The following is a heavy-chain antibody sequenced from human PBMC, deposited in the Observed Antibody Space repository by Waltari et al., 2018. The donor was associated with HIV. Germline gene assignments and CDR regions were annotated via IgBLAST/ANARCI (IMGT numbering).Heavy chain of an antibody. CDR1: GFTFRDYS. J-gene: IGHJ6*02. V-gene: IGHV3-11*01. CDR2: ISGSGDTV. D-gene: IGHD1-1*01. Sequence: QVHLVESGGGLVKPGGSLRLSCAASGFTFRDYSMSWIRQAPGKGLEWISYISGSGDTVHYTDSVKGRFTFSRDNAKNSLYLQMNSLRAEDAAVYYCARGNNWNDSPYYYYGMDVWGQGTTVTVSS. CDR3: ARGNNWNDSPYYYYGMDV.